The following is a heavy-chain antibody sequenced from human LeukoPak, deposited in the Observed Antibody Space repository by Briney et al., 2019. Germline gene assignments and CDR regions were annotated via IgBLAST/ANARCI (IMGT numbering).Heavy chain of an antibody. D-gene: IGHD1-1*01. J-gene: IGHJ4*02. CDR1: GFTFSSYA. V-gene: IGHV3-23*01. Sequence: GGSLRLSCAASGFTFSSYAMIWVRQAPGKGLEWVSAISGSGCSTYYADSVRRRFTISRDNSKNTLYLQVESLRAEDTAVYYCVRGTSIWTSLDSWGQGTLVTVSS. CDR2: ISGSGCST. CDR3: VRGTSIWTSLDS.